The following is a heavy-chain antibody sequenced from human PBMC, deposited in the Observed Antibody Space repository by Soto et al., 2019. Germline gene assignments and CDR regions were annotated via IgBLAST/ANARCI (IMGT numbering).Heavy chain of an antibody. J-gene: IGHJ6*02. V-gene: IGHV4-59*01. CDR3: ARMKIGPPAHDYYYGMDV. CDR1: GGSISSYY. CDR2: IYFIGST. Sequence: QVQLQESGPGLVKPSETLSLTCTVSGGSISSYYWNWIRQAPGKGLEWIGYIYFIGSTNYNPSLNSRVTLTVATSKNQFSLKLSSVTAADTAVYYCARMKIGPPAHDYYYGMDVWGQGTTVTVSS. D-gene: IGHD3-22*01.